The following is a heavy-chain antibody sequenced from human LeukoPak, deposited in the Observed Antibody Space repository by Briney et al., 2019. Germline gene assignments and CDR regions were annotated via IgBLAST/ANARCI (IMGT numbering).Heavy chain of an antibody. J-gene: IGHJ5*01. Sequence: GRSLRLSCAASGFTFSSYGVHWVRQAPGKGLEWVAVISYDGSNKYYADSVKGRFTISRDNSKNTLYLQMNSLRAEDTAVYYCAKDGPEYSTSWYRFDSWGQGTLVTVSS. CDR3: AKDGPEYSTSWYRFDS. V-gene: IGHV3-30*18. CDR1: GFTFSSYG. CDR2: ISYDGSNK. D-gene: IGHD6-13*01.